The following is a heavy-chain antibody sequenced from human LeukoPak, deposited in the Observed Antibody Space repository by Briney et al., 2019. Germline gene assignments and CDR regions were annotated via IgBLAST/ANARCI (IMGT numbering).Heavy chain of an antibody. Sequence: GGSLRLSCAASGFTFSNAWMSWVRQAPGKGLEWVGRIKSKADGGTTDYAAPVKGRFTISRDDSKNTLYLQMNSVKTEDTAVYYCLGFGELLSLDYWGKGTMVTVSS. D-gene: IGHD3-10*01. CDR3: LGFGELLSLDY. V-gene: IGHV3-15*01. CDR1: GFTFSNAW. CDR2: IKSKADGGTT. J-gene: IGHJ4*02.